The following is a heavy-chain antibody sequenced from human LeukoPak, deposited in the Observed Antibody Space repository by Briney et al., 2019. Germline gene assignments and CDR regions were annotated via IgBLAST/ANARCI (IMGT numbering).Heavy chain of an antibody. D-gene: IGHD6-13*01. CDR1: GYTFTSYD. V-gene: IGHV1-8*01. CDR2: MNPNSGNT. CDR3: ARRIAPAGTTLGY. J-gene: IGHJ4*02. Sequence: ASVKVSCKASGYTFTSYDINWVRQATGQGLEWMGWMNPNSGNTGYAQKFQGRVTMTRNTSISTAYMEVSSLGSEDTAVYYCARRIAPAGTTLGYWGQGTLVTVSS.